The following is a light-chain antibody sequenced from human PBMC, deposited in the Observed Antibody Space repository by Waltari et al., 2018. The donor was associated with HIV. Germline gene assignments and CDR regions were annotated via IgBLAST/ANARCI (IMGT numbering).Light chain of an antibody. J-gene: IGLJ2*01. V-gene: IGLV10-54*04. CDR1: STNVGNQG. Sequence: QAGLTQPPSVSKGMRQTATLTCTGNSTNVGNQGAAWLQQHQGHPPKLLSYRDNQRPSGISERFSASRSGNTASLTITGVQPEDEADYFCATWDISLSAVVFGGGTTLTVL. CDR3: ATWDISLSAVV. CDR2: RDN.